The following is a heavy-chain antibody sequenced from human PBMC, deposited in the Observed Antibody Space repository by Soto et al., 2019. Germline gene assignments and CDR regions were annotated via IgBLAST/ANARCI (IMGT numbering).Heavy chain of an antibody. CDR2: ISGSSGST. CDR3: AKGITMIVVGLGYYGMDV. Sequence: GGSLRLSCAASGFTFSTYSMNWVRQAPGKGLEWVSAISGSSGSTYYADSVKGRFTISRDNSKNTLYLQMNSLRAEDTAVYYCAKGITMIVVGLGYYGMDVWGQGTTVTVSS. J-gene: IGHJ6*02. CDR1: GFTFSTYS. V-gene: IGHV3-23*01. D-gene: IGHD3-22*01.